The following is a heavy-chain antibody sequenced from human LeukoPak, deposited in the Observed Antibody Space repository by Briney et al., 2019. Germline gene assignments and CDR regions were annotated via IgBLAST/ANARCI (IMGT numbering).Heavy chain of an antibody. J-gene: IGHJ4*02. CDR3: AKDTWHQNYYDSSGYYSTPDY. CDR2: ISYDGSNK. D-gene: IGHD3-22*01. Sequence: PGGSLRPSCAASGFTFSSYGMHWVRQAPGKGLEWVAVISYDGSNKYYADSVKGRFTISRDNSKNTLYLQMNSLRAEDTAVYYCAKDTWHQNYYDSSGYYSTPDYWGQGTLVTVSS. CDR1: GFTFSSYG. V-gene: IGHV3-30*18.